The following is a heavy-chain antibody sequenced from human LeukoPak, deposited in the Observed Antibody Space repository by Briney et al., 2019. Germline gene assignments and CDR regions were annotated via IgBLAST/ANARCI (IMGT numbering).Heavy chain of an antibody. CDR2: ISRDGNDK. J-gene: IGHJ3*02. V-gene: IGHV3-30*09. CDR1: GFTFSSYA. D-gene: IGHD3-16*01. Sequence: GALRLSCAASGFTFSSYAMHWVRQAPGKGLEWVAVISRDGNDKHYTDSVKGRFAIDRDSSKNTLYLQMNSLGAEDTAVYYCARERCVVGACGAFDIWGQGTMATVSS. CDR3: ARERCVVGACGAFDI.